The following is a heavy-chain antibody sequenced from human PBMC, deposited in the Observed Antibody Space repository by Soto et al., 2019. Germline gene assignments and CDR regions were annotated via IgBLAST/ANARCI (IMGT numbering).Heavy chain of an antibody. CDR3: AKDQHIVLVPAADSFDY. V-gene: IGHV3-23*01. Sequence: GSLRLSCAASGFTFRSEAMSWVRQAPGKGLEWVSAISGSGGSTYYADSVKGRFTISRDNSKNTLYLQMNSLRAEDTAVYYCAKDQHIVLVPAADSFDYWGQGTLVTVSS. CDR2: ISGSGGST. J-gene: IGHJ4*02. CDR1: GFTFRSEA. D-gene: IGHD2-2*01.